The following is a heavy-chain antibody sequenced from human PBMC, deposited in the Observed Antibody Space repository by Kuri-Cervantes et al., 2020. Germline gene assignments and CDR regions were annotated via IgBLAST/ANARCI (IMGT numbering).Heavy chain of an antibody. J-gene: IGHJ4*02. CDR1: GYTLTELS. CDR3: ATDRGYSSGWYYFDY. V-gene: IGHV1-24*01. D-gene: IGHD6-19*01. CDR2: FDPEDGET. Sequence: ASVKVSCKVSGYTLTELSMHWVRQAPGKGLEWMGGFDPEDGETIYAQKFQGRVTMTEDTSTDTAYMELRSLRSEDTAVYYCATDRGYSSGWYYFDYWGQGTLVTVSS.